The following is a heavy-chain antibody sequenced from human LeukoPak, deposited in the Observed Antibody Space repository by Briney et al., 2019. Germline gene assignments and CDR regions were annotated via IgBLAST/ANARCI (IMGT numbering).Heavy chain of an antibody. CDR1: GFTFSAYA. J-gene: IGHJ4*02. Sequence: GGSLRLSCAASGFTFSAYAIHWVRQAPGKGLDWVAVISFHGSDIYYADSVKGRFTMSRDNSRNTVDLQMSSLRAEDTAIYYCAREKSGNTYMTQGGIDRWGQGTLVTVFS. D-gene: IGHD5-18*01. V-gene: IGHV3-30-3*01. CDR3: AREKSGNTYMTQGGIDR. CDR2: ISFHGSDI.